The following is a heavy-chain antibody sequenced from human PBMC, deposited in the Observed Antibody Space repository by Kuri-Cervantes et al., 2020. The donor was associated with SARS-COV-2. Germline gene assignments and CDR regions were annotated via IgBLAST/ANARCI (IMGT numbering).Heavy chain of an antibody. CDR2: ISGSGGST. J-gene: IGHJ6*03. CDR1: GFTFSSYA. CDR3: AKSGYCSSTSCYTGGVHYYYYMDV. Sequence: GESLKISCAASGFTFSSYAMSWVRQAPGKGLEWVSAISGSGGSTYYADSVKGRFTISRDNSENTLYLQMNSLRAEDTAVYYCAKSGYCSSTSCYTGGVHYYYYMDVRGKGTTVTVSS. D-gene: IGHD2-2*02. V-gene: IGHV3-23*01.